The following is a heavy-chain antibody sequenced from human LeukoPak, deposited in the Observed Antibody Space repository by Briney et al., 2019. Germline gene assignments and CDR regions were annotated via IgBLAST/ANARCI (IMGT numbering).Heavy chain of an antibody. D-gene: IGHD3-22*01. J-gene: IGHJ4*02. V-gene: IGHV4-59*08. CDR1: GGSITSYY. CDR2: IYYSGST. Sequence: SETLSLTRTVSGGSITSYYWGWFRQPPGKGLGWIGYIYYSGSTNYNPSLKSRVTISVDTSKNQFSLKLSSVTAADTAVYYCARGRYDTSGYPDDYWGQGTLVTVSS. CDR3: ARGRYDTSGYPDDY.